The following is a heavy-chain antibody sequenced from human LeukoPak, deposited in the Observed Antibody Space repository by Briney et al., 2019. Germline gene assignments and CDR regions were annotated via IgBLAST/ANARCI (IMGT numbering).Heavy chain of an antibody. CDR1: GLNFTYAW. J-gene: IGHJ4*02. CDR3: ARILLYCSGGSCYSNYFDY. Sequence: GGSLRLSCATSGLNFTYAWMSWVRQAPGKGLEWVSSISSSSSYVYYADSVKGRFTISRDNAKNSLYLQMNSLRAEDTAVYYCARILLYCSGGSCYSNYFDYWGQGTLVTVSS. CDR2: ISSSSSYV. D-gene: IGHD2-15*01. V-gene: IGHV3-21*01.